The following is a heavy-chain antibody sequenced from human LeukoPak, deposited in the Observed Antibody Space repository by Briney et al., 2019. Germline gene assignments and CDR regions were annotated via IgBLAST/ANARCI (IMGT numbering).Heavy chain of an antibody. J-gene: IGHJ4*02. Sequence: PSGTLSLTCTVSGASVSSGGYYWSWLRQPPGKGLEWIGYIYYSGSTNYNPSLKSRVTISVDTSKSQFSLKVSSVTAADTAVYYCARRGGSGMSFDYWGQGTLVTVSS. CDR1: GASVSSGGYY. V-gene: IGHV4-61*08. CDR3: ARRGGSGMSFDY. CDR2: IYYSGST. D-gene: IGHD3-10*01.